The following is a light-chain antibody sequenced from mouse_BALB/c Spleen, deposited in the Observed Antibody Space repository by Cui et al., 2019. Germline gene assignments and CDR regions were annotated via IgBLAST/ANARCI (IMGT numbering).Light chain of an antibody. J-gene: IGKJ5*01. CDR2: VAS. V-gene: IGKV5-45*01. CDR1: QSISNY. Sequence: DIVLTQSPATLSVTPGDRVSLSCSASQSISNYLHWYQQKSQEAPRLLIKVASQTSSGIPCRFSGSGSGTDFTLSINSVETEDFGMYFCQQSNSWPLTFGAGTKLELK. CDR3: QQSNSWPLT.